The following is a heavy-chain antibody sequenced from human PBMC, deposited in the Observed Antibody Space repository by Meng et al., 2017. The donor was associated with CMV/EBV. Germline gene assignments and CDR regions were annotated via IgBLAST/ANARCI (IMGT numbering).Heavy chain of an antibody. V-gene: IGHV1-2*02. CDR3: ARVMVRGVDYAFDI. Sequence: ASVKVSCKASGYTFTGYYMHWVRQAPGQGLEWMGWINPNSGGTNYAQKFQGRVTMTRDTSISTAYVELSRLRSDDTAVYYCARVMVRGVDYAFDIWGQGTMVTVSS. CDR2: INPNSGGT. D-gene: IGHD3-10*01. J-gene: IGHJ3*02. CDR1: GYTFTGYY.